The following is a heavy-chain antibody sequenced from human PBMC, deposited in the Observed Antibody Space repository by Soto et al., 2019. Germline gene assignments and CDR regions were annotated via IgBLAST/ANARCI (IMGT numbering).Heavy chain of an antibody. CDR1: GFTFSRFG. Sequence: EVQLLESGGGLVQPGGSLRLSCAASGFTFSRFGMSWVRQAPGKGLECVSGISGGGNPTYYSDSVKGRFTISRDSAKNTLYLQMNSQRTEDTAVYYCAKDITYDSSAYDSWGQGTLVTVSS. CDR2: ISGGGNPT. V-gene: IGHV3-23*01. J-gene: IGHJ4*02. D-gene: IGHD3-22*01. CDR3: AKDITYDSSAYDS.